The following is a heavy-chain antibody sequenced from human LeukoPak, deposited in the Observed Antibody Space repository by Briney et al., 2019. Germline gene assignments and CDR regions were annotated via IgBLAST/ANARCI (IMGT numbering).Heavy chain of an antibody. J-gene: IGHJ6*03. CDR1: GDSLSSSY. D-gene: IGHD2-2*02. V-gene: IGHV4-4*07. CDR3: ARETRGDCSSTSCYTLLYYYYYYMDV. Sequence: SETLSLTCTVSGDSLSSSYWSWVRQPAGKGLEWIGRIYTSGSTNYNPSLKSRVTISVDTSKNQFSLKLSSVTAADTAVYYCARETRGDCSSTSCYTLLYYYYYYMDVWGKGTTVTISS. CDR2: IYTSGST.